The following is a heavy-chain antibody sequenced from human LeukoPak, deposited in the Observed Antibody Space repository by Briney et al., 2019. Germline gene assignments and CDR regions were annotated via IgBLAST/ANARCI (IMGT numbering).Heavy chain of an antibody. CDR2: ISGSGGST. Sequence: XCAXXGFTXSXXAMSWVRQAPGXGLEXVSGISGSGGSTYYADSVKGRFTISRDNSKNTLYLQIDSLRAEDTAIYYCARGPTLRWAFDVWGQGTKLTVSS. V-gene: IGHV3-23*01. J-gene: IGHJ3*01. CDR1: GFTXSXXA. D-gene: IGHD2-15*01. CDR3: ARGPTLRWAFDV.